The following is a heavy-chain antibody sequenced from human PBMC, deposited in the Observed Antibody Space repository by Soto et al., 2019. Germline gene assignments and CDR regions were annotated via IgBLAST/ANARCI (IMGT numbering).Heavy chain of an antibody. V-gene: IGHV1-69*06. D-gene: IGHD5-18*01. Sequence: SVKVSCKASGCTFSSYAISWVRQAPGQGLEWMGGIIPIFGTANYAQKFQGRVTITADKSTSTAYMELSSLRSEDTAVYYCARERGYSYGTGGAFDIWGQGTMVTVSS. J-gene: IGHJ3*02. CDR1: GCTFSSYA. CDR3: ARERGYSYGTGGAFDI. CDR2: IIPIFGTA.